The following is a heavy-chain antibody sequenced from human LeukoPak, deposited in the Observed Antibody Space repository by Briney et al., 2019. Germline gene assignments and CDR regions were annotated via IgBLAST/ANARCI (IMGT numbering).Heavy chain of an antibody. CDR2: ISYIGST. CDR3: ARDLVTVTKGFDI. J-gene: IGHJ3*02. CDR1: GDSFSSHY. Sequence: SETLSLTCAVSGDSFSSHYWTWIRQPPGKGLEWIGYISYIGSTNYNPSLKSRVTISIDTSKNQFSLKLSSVTAADTAVYYCARDLVTVTKGFDIWGQGTMLSVSS. V-gene: IGHV4-59*11. D-gene: IGHD4-17*01.